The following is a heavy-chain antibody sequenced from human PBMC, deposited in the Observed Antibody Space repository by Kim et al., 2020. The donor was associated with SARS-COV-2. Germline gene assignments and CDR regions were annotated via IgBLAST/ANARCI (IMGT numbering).Heavy chain of an antibody. V-gene: IGHV4-34*01. J-gene: IGHJ4*02. D-gene: IGHD3-22*01. CDR3: ARAGFLWYYYDSSGYSHFDY. Sequence: ETLSLTCAVYGGSFSGYYWSWIRQPPGKGLEWIGEINHSGSTNYNPSLKSRVTISVDTSKNQFSLKLSSVTAADTAVYYCARAGFLWYYYDSSGYSHFDYWGQGTLVTVSS. CDR1: GGSFSGYY. CDR2: INHSGST.